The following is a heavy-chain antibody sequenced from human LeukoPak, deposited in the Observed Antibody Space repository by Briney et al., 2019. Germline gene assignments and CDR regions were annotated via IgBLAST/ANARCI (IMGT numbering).Heavy chain of an antibody. V-gene: IGHV3-7*01. CDR3: ARDVTLKKVKGGLSYFDY. D-gene: IGHD2/OR15-2a*01. J-gene: IGHJ4*02. CDR1: VFTFSSYW. Sequence: GGSLRLSCAASVFTFSSYWMSWVRQAPGKGREGVANIKQDGSEKYYVDSVKGRFTISRDNAKNSLYLQMNSLRAEDTAVYYCARDVTLKKVKGGLSYFDYWGQGTLVTASS. CDR2: IKQDGSEK.